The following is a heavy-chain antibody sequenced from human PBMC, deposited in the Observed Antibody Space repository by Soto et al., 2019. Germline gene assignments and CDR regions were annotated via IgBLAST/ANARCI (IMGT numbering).Heavy chain of an antibody. CDR2: IYAADSDT. V-gene: IGHV5-51*01. CDR1: GYSFPSQE. Sequence: PXESLRLSCKGSGYSFPSQEICWVRETPGKGLEWMGSIYAADSDTRYSPSFQGQVIISADKSIRTAYLEWSSLRASDSAMYYCVRIPHSNTSYYDYSYGMDVWGQGNTVTVSS. J-gene: IGHJ6*02. CDR3: VRIPHSNTSYYDYSYGMDV. D-gene: IGHD6-13*01.